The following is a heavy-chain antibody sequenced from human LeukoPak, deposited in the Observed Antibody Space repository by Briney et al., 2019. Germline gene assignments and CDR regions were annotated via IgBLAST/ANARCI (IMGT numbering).Heavy chain of an antibody. J-gene: IGHJ4*02. V-gene: IGHV3-74*01. CDR1: GFTFSSFW. D-gene: IGHD6-13*01. CDR2: INTDGSST. CDR3: SRGEFSSRWGDY. Sequence: GGPLSLSLAASGFTFSSFWMHWVRQAPGKGLVWVSLINTDGSSTSYADSVKGRFTISRENAKNTLYLQMNSLRAEDTAVYYCSRGEFSSRWGDYWGQGTLVTVSS.